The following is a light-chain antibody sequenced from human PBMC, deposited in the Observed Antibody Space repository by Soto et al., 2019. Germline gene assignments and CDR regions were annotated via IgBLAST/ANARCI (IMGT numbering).Light chain of an antibody. J-gene: IGLJ2*01. Sequence: QSALTQPASVSGSPGQAITISCTGTSSDVGSYNLVSWYQQHPGKAPKLMIYEGSKRPSGVSNRFSGSKSGNTASLTISGLQAEDEADYYCSSSKRSVSSLVFGGGTKLTVL. CDR3: SSSKRSVSSLV. CDR2: EGS. CDR1: SSDVGSYNL. V-gene: IGLV2-14*02.